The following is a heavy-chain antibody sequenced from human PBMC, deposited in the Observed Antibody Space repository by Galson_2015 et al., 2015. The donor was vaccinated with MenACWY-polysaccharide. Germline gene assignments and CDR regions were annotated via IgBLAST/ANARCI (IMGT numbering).Heavy chain of an antibody. Sequence: AISGDSVSNNHVAWNWIRQSPSRGLEWLGRTYRGSNQYAASMRGRIAINSDTSTNQFSLQLSSVTPEDTGLYYCARGAHSSFDIWGQGTMVTVSS. CDR2: TYRGSN. CDR3: ARGAHSSFDI. V-gene: IGHV6-1*01. D-gene: IGHD2-15*01. CDR1: GDSVSNNHVA. J-gene: IGHJ3*02.